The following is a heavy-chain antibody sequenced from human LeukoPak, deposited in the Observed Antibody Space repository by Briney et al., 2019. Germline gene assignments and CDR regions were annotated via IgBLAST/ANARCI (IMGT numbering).Heavy chain of an antibody. CDR3: ARDSGMVRGEAYYYYGMDV. J-gene: IGHJ6*04. V-gene: IGHV4-30-2*01. CDR2: IYHSGST. D-gene: IGHD3-10*01. Sequence: SQTLSLTCDVSGGSISSGGYSWSWIRQPPGKGLEWIGYIYHSGSTYYNPSLKSRVTISVDRSKNQFSLKLSSVTAADTAVYYCARDSGMVRGEAYYYYGMDVWGKGTTVTVSS. CDR1: GGSISSGGYS.